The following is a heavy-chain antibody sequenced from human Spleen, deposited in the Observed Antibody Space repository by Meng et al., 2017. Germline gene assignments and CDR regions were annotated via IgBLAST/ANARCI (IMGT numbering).Heavy chain of an antibody. CDR2: IYYSGST. J-gene: IGHJ4*02. V-gene: IGHV4-31*03. D-gene: IGHD1-26*01. CDR1: GGSITSGGYC. CDR3: AREWEQSYFDY. Sequence: QVQLQESGPGLVKPSQTLSLTCTVSGGSITSGGYCWSWIRQHPGKGLEWIGYIYYSGSTYYNPSLKSRVTISVDTSKNQFSLKLSSVTAADTAVYYCAREWEQSYFDYWGQGTLVTVSS.